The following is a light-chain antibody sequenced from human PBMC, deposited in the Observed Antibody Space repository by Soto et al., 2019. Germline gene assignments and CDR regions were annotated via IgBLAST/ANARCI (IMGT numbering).Light chain of an antibody. J-gene: IGKJ4*01. V-gene: IGKV3-15*01. CDR2: GAS. CDR1: QSVSST. Sequence: EIVMTQSPATLSVSPGERATLSCRASQSVSSTLAWYQQKPGQAPRLLIYGASTRATGIPARFSGSGSGTEFTLTISRLQSEDFAVYYCQQYNNWPPTFGGGTKVEIK. CDR3: QQYNNWPPT.